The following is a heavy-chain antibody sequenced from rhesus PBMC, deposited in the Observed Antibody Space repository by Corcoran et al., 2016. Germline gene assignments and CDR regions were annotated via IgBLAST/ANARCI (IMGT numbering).Heavy chain of an antibody. Sequence: EVQLVQSGAEVKKPGASVQIPCKASGYTFTDYYLHRVRQAPGKGLEWLGRFEPEDGQAIHARKSQARANITSDTSTDTAYMGLSRLRSEDTAVYYCATAHPYSGIFDYGGQGVLVTVSS. D-gene: IGHD6-25*01. CDR2: FEPEDGQA. CDR1: GYTFTDYY. J-gene: IGHJ4*01. V-gene: IGHV1-111*02. CDR3: ATAHPYSGIFDY.